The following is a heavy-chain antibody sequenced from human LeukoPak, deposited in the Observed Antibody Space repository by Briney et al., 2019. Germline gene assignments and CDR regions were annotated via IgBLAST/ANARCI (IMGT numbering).Heavy chain of an antibody. D-gene: IGHD2-2*01. J-gene: IGHJ5*02. CDR2: INPNSGGT. CDR3: ARDLGCSSTSCYHLNWFDP. Sequence: ALVKVSCKASGYTFTGYYMHWVRQAPGQGLEWMGWINPNSGGTNYAQKFQGRVTMTRDTSISTAYMELSRLRSDDTAVYYCARDLGCSSTSCYHLNWFDPWGQGTLVTVSS. CDR1: GYTFTGYY. V-gene: IGHV1-2*02.